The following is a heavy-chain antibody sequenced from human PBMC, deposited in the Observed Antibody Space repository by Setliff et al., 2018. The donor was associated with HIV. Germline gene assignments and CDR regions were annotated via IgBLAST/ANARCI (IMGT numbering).Heavy chain of an antibody. CDR2: IYPGDSDT. CDR3: ARHSIAVVIGVPERDDAFDI. J-gene: IGHJ3*02. V-gene: IGHV5-51*01. Sequence: GASLTISCKGSGYSFTSYWIGWVRQMPGKGLEWMGIIYPGDSDTRYSPSFQGQVTISADKSISTAYLQWSSLKASDPAMYYCARHSIAVVIGVPERDDAFDIWGYGTMVTVSS. D-gene: IGHD2-21*01. CDR1: GYSFTSYW.